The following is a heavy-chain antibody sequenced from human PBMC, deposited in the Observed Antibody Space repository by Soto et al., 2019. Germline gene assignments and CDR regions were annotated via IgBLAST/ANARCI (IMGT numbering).Heavy chain of an antibody. CDR2: IYHSGAT. Sequence: QLQLQESGSGLVKPSQTLVLTCTVSGDSISRDGFSWSWIRQPPGKGLAWIGYIYHSGATYYNPSLRSRVATSVAKSKNQFSLSLASVTAADTAVYYCSREMSYYFDSWGQGTLVTVSS. V-gene: IGHV4-30-2*01. CDR1: GDSISRDGFS. J-gene: IGHJ4*02. CDR3: SREMSYYFDS.